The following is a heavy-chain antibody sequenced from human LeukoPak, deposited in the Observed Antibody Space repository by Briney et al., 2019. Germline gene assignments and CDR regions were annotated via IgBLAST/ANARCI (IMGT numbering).Heavy chain of an antibody. D-gene: IGHD3-10*01. Sequence: GGSLRLSCAASGFTFSSYGMHWVRQAPGKGLEWVAFMRYDGSNKYFADSVKGRFTISRDSSKNTLYLQMNSLRVDDTAVYYCAKDGTRGIRFGKIPHYFDYWGQGTLVTVSS. CDR2: MRYDGSNK. CDR1: GFTFSSYG. V-gene: IGHV3-30*02. CDR3: AKDGTRGIRFGKIPHYFDY. J-gene: IGHJ4*02.